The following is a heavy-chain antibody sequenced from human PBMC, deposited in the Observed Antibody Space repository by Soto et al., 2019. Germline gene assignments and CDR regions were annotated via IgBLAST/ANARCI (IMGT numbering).Heavy chain of an antibody. V-gene: IGHV4-30-4*01. J-gene: IGHJ4*02. Sequence: QVQLQESGPGLVKPSQTLSLTCTVSGDSVSGGDSYWSWIRQPPGKALEWIGYTSFSGYTSYTPSLKSRVTLSFDMSKSQFSLRLTSVTAADTAIYYCVRGGNPYHYATSGPGTFDKWGQGTLVSVSS. CDR3: VRGGNPYHYATSGPGTFDK. CDR2: TSFSGYT. CDR1: GDSVSGGDSY. D-gene: IGHD3-22*01.